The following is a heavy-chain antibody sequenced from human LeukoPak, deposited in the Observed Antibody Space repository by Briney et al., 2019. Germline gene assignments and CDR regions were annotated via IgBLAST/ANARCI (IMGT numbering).Heavy chain of an antibody. CDR2: ISSSSSYI. D-gene: IGHD3-10*01. CDR3: ARDMVRGVIPRGDAFDI. Sequence: NPGGSLRLSCAASGFTFSSYSMNWVHQAPGKGLEWVSSISSSSSYIYYADSVKGRFTISRDNTKNSLYLQMNSLRAEDTAVYYCARDMVRGVIPRGDAFDIWGQGTMVTVSS. V-gene: IGHV3-21*01. J-gene: IGHJ3*02. CDR1: GFTFSSYS.